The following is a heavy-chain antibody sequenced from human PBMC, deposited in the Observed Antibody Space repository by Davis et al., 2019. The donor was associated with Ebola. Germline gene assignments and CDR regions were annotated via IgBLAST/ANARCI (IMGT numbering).Heavy chain of an antibody. CDR2: INPNDGRT. Sequence: AASVKVSCKPSRCTFSPYAISWVRQAPGQGLEWMGLINPNDGRTIYAQKFQGRVTVTRDTSTTTVYMDLSSLRSEDTALYYCTTPGGQDSGYDVFDIWGQGTMVTVSS. CDR3: TTPGGQDSGYDVFDI. D-gene: IGHD5-12*01. CDR1: RCTFSPYA. V-gene: IGHV1-46*03. J-gene: IGHJ3*02.